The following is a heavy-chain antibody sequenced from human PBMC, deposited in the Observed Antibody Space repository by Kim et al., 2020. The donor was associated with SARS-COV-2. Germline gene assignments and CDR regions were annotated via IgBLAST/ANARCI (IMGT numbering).Heavy chain of an antibody. CDR1: GYTFTGYY. V-gene: IGHV1-2*04. J-gene: IGHJ3*02. Sequence: ASVKVSCKASGYTFTGYYMHWVRQAPGQGLEWMGWINPNSGGTNYAQKFQGWVTMTRDTSISTAYMELSRLRSDDTAVYYCARVPHYYDSSGSRSWYAFDIWGQGTMVTVSS. CDR2: INPNSGGT. CDR3: ARVPHYYDSSGSRSWYAFDI. D-gene: IGHD3-22*01.